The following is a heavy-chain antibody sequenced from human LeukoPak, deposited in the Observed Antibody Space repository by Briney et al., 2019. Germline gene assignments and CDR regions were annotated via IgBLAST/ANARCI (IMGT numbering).Heavy chain of an antibody. CDR2: IKSETDGGST. D-gene: IGHD4-17*01. J-gene: IGHJ4*02. V-gene: IGHV3-15*01. CDR1: GFTFSKAW. Sequence: GGSLRLSCATSGFTFSKAWMSWVRQAPGKGLEWVGRIKSETDGGSTEYAAPVKGRFTISRDDSKNTQYLQMNSLKTEDTAVYYCTTEAYCNGDYCAGIDYWGQGALVTVSS. CDR3: TTEAYCNGDYCAGIDY.